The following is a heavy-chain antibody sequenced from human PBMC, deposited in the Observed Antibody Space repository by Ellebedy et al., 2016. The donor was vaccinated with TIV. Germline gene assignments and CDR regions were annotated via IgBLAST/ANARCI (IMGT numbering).Heavy chain of an antibody. Sequence: TYTSYYWGWVRQAPGKGLEWVANINPDGSGKYYVDSVKGRFTISRDNAKNSMHLQMNSLRDEDTAVYYCVSGRPGPSWGQGTLVTVSS. CDR2: INPDGSGK. V-gene: IGHV3-7*03. CDR3: VSGRPGPS. CDR1: TYTSYY. J-gene: IGHJ5*02.